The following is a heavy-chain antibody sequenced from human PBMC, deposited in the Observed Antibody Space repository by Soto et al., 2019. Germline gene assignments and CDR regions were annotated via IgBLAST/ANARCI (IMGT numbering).Heavy chain of an antibody. CDR2: IIPILGIA. J-gene: IGHJ4*02. CDR3: ATDSGWYNY. V-gene: IGHV1-69*08. Sequence: QVQLVQSGAEVKKPGSSVRVSCKASGGTFSSYTISWVRQAPGQGHEWMGRIIPILGIANYAQKLQGRVKITADKSTSTAYMELSSQRSEATAVYYCATDSGWYNYWGQGTLVNVSS. CDR1: GGTFSSYT. D-gene: IGHD6-19*01.